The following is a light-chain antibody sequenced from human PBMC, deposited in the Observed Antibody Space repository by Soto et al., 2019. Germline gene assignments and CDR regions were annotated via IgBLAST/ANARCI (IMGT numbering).Light chain of an antibody. V-gene: IGLV2-23*01. Sequence: QSVLTQPASVSGSPGQSITISCTGTSSNVGIYNLVSWYQQHPGKAPKLLIYEDTKRPSGVSSRFSGSKSGNTASLAISGLRAEDEADYYCCSYAGGATGVFGGGTKLTVL. CDR2: EDT. CDR1: SSNVGIYNL. J-gene: IGLJ3*02. CDR3: CSYAGGATGV.